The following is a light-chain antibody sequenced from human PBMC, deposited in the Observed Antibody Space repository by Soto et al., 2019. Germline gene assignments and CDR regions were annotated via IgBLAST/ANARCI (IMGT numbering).Light chain of an antibody. CDR3: SAWDDNIYGPV. CDR2: RDN. V-gene: IGLV1-44*01. Sequence: QSVLTQPPSASGTPGQRVAISCSGGSSDIGSNPVNWYLHLPGAAPNLLIYRDNQRPPGVPDRFSGSKSGTSASLTISGLQSEDEADYFCSAWDDNIYGPVFGGGTKLTVL. CDR1: SSDIGSNP. J-gene: IGLJ2*01.